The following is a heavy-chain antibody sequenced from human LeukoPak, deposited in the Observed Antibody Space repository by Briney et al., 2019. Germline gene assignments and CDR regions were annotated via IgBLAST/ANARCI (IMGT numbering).Heavy chain of an antibody. V-gene: IGHV3-23*01. CDR1: GFTFSSYA. CDR3: AKHLKVALPVPMNWFDP. Sequence: GGSLRLSCAASGFTFSSYAMSWVRQAPGKGLEWVSAISGSGGSTYYADSVKGRFTISRDNSKNTLYLQMNSLRAEDTAVYYCAKHLKVALPVPMNWFDPCGQGTLVTVSS. J-gene: IGHJ5*02. D-gene: IGHD2-15*01. CDR2: ISGSGGST.